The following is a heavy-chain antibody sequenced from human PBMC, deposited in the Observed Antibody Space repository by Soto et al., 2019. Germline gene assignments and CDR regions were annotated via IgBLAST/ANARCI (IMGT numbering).Heavy chain of an antibody. CDR1: VFSLNSTGVG. J-gene: IGHJ4*02. D-gene: IGHD2-8*02. V-gene: IGHV2-5*02. CDR2: IYWDDDK. CDR3: AHHPCNTGGYVLDY. Sequence: SGPTLVNPTQTLTLTFSFSVFSLNSTGVGVGWIRQPPGEALEWLALIYWDDDKRHSPSLKSRLTITKDTSHNQVVLVMTNMEPVNTASYYGAHHPCNTGGYVLDYGGGGTMVTVSS.